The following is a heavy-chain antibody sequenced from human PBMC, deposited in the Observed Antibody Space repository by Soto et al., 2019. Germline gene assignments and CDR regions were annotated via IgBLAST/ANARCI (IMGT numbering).Heavy chain of an antibody. J-gene: IGHJ4*02. Sequence: QVQLVQSGAEVKKPGSSVKVSCKASGGTFSSYTISWVRQAPGQGLEWMGRIIPILGIANYAQKFQGRVTITADKSTSTEYMELSSLRAVDTDVYCCARDGKSSSGSYYTFDFGGQGPLVTVSS. D-gene: IGHD3-10*01. CDR2: IIPILGIA. CDR3: ARDGKSSSGSYYTFDF. CDR1: GGTFSSYT. V-gene: IGHV1-69*08.